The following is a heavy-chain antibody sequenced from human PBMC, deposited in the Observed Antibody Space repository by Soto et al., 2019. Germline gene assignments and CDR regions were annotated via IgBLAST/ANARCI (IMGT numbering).Heavy chain of an antibody. CDR2: ISAYNGNT. CDR3: ARLYDYGDYPYYYYGMDV. D-gene: IGHD4-17*01. J-gene: IGHJ6*02. V-gene: IGHV1-18*01. Sequence: GPSVKVSCKASGYTFTSYGISRVRQAPGQGLEWMGWISAYNGNTNYAQKFQGRVTMTTDTSTSTAYMELRSLRSDDTAVYYCARLYDYGDYPYYYYGMDVWGQGTTVTVSS. CDR1: GYTFTSYG.